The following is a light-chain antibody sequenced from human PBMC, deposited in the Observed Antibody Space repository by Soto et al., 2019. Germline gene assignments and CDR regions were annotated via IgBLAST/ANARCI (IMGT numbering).Light chain of an antibody. CDR1: QSVSSN. Sequence: EIVMTQSPATLSVSPGEGATLSCRASQSVSSNLAWYQQKPGQAPRLLIYGASTRATGIPARFSGSGSGTEFTLTITSLQSEDFAVYYWQQYNNWPPMAFGQGTKVEIK. V-gene: IGKV3-15*01. CDR3: QQYNNWPPMA. J-gene: IGKJ1*01. CDR2: GAS.